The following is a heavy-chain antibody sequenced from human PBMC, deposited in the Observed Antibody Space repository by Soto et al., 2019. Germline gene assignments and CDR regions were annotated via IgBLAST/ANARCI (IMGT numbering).Heavy chain of an antibody. J-gene: IGHJ4*02. CDR2: IYHSGNT. CDR3: ARAGGWANFDY. D-gene: IGHD6-19*01. CDR1: GGSISSSNW. V-gene: IGHV4-4*02. Sequence: SETLSLTCAVSGGSISSSNWWSWVRQPPGKGLEWIGEIYHSGNTNYNPSLKSRVTISVDKSKSQFSLKLSSVTAADTAVYYCARAGGWANFDYWGQGTLVTVS.